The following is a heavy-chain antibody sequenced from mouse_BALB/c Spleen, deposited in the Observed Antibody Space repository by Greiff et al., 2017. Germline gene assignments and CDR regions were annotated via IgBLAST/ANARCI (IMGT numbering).Heavy chain of an antibody. CDR1: GYTFTDYN. CDR3: ARSQIHYYAMDY. V-gene: IGHV1-18*01. Sequence: EVKLQQSGPELVKPGASVKIPCKASGYTFTDYNMDWVKQSHGKSLEWIGDINPNNGGTIYNQKFKGKATLTVGKSSSTAYMELRSLTSEDTAVYYCARSQIHYYAMDYWGQGTSVTVSS. CDR2: INPNNGGT. J-gene: IGHJ4*01.